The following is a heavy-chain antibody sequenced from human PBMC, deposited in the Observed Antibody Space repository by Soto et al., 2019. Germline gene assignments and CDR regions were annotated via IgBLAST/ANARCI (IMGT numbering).Heavy chain of an antibody. D-gene: IGHD3-3*01. V-gene: IGHV4-59*01. Sequence: SETLSLTCSVSGVSIRSNYWTWIRQSPGKGLEWIGYIYFTGATNYNPSLKSRVSISLDTSKNQMSLKFDSMTAADTAVYYCARGDGYYDLWSGYFDPWGQGTLVTVSS. CDR1: GVSIRSNY. CDR3: ARGDGYYDLWSGYFDP. CDR2: IYFTGAT. J-gene: IGHJ5*02.